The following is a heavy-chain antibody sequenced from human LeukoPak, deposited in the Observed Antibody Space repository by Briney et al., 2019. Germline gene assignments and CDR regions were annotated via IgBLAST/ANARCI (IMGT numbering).Heavy chain of an antibody. CDR2: INHSGST. Sequence: SETLSLTCAVYGGSSSGYYWSWIRQPPGKGLEWIGEINHSGSTNYNPSLKSRVTISVDTSKNQFSLKLSSVTAADTAVYYCASLDYDFWSGGAFDIWGQGTMVTVSS. CDR1: GGSSSGYY. J-gene: IGHJ3*02. V-gene: IGHV4-34*01. CDR3: ASLDYDFWSGGAFDI. D-gene: IGHD3-3*01.